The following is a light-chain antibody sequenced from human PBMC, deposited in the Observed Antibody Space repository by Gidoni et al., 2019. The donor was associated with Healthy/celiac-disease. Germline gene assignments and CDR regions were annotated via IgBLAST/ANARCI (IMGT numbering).Light chain of an antibody. CDR2: GNS. V-gene: IGLV1-40*01. CDR3: QSYDSSLSVVV. Sequence: QSVLTQPPSVSEAPGQRVTISCTGSSSNIGAGYDVHWYQQLPGTAPKLLIYGNSNRPSGVPDRFSGSKSGTSASLAITGLHAEDEADYYCQSYDSSLSVVVFGGGTKLTVL. J-gene: IGLJ2*01. CDR1: SSNIGAGYD.